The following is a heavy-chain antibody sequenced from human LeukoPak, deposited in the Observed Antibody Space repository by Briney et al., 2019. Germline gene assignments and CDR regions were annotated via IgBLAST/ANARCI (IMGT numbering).Heavy chain of an antibody. V-gene: IGHV3-30*18. CDR2: ISYDGSNK. J-gene: IGHJ4*02. CDR1: GFTFSSYV. Sequence: GSLRLSCAASGFTFSSYVMHGVRQAPGKGLEWVAVISYDGSNKYYADSVKGRFTISRDNSKNTLYLQMNSLRAEDTAVYYCAKQGIAVADYWGQGTLVTVSS. D-gene: IGHD6-19*01. CDR3: AKQGIAVADY.